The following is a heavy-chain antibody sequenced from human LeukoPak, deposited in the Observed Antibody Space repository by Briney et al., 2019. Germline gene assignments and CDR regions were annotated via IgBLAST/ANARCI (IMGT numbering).Heavy chain of an antibody. CDR1: GFTFSSYA. V-gene: IGHV3-23*01. CDR2: ISGSGGST. J-gene: IGHJ4*02. D-gene: IGHD6-19*01. CDR3: AKVDAGYSSGFSGN. Sequence: PGGSLRLSCAASGFTFSSYAMSWVRQAPGKWLEWVSAISGSGGSTYYADSVKGRFTISRDNSKNTLYLQMNSLRAEDTAVYYCAKVDAGYSSGFSGNWGQGTLVSVSS.